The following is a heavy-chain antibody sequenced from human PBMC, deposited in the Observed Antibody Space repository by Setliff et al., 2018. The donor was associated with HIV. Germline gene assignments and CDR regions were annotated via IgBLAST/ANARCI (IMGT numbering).Heavy chain of an antibody. CDR1: GYPFTGYY. CDR2: INPNSGGT. J-gene: IGHJ6*03. CDR3: ARAIRYYDSSGYYLDV. V-gene: IGHV1-2*02. Sequence: GASVKVSCKASGYPFTGYYLHWVRQAPGQGLEWMGWINPNSGGTNSAQKFQGRVTMTRDTSISVAYMELSSLTSDDTAVYYCARAIRYYDSSGYYLDVWGKGTTVTVSS. D-gene: IGHD3-22*01.